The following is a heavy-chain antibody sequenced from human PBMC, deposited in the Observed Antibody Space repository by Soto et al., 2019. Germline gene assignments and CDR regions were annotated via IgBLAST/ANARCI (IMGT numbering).Heavy chain of an antibody. CDR2: IWNDGSNK. Sequence: QVQLVESGGGVVQPGRSLRLSCVGTGFSISTYGMHWVRQAPGEGLEWLAMIWNDGSNKYYAASVKDRFTISRDNTKNMLYLQMNYLRDDDSAVYCRATELHDMLALDIWGQGTILTVSS. CDR1: GFSISTYG. V-gene: IGHV3-33*01. J-gene: IGHJ3*02. CDR3: ATELHDMLALDI. D-gene: IGHD1-1*01.